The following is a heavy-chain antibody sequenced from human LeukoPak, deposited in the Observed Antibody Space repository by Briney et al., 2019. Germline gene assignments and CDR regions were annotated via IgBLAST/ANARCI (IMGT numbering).Heavy chain of an antibody. CDR3: ARGLRTSRGNWFDP. Sequence: PSETLSLTCAVYGRSFSGYYWSWIRQPPGKGLEWIGEINHSGSTNYNPSLKSRVTISVDTSKNQFSLKLSSVTAADTAVYYCARGLRTSRGNWFDPWGQGTLVTVSS. D-gene: IGHD2-2*01. V-gene: IGHV4-34*01. CDR2: INHSGST. CDR1: GRSFSGYY. J-gene: IGHJ5*02.